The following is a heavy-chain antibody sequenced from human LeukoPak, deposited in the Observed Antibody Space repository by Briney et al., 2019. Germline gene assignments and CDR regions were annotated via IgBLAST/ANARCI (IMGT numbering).Heavy chain of an antibody. CDR3: ARRLSGWNDVFDY. V-gene: IGHV4-59*08. CDR2: IYYSGAT. J-gene: IGHJ4*02. CDR1: GGSISNYY. D-gene: IGHD1-1*01. Sequence: SETLSLTCTVSGGSISNYYWSWIRQPPGKGLEWIGYIYYSGATNYNPSLKSRVTISVDTSKNQFSLNLSSVTAADTAVYYCARRLSGWNDVFDYWGQGTLVTVSS.